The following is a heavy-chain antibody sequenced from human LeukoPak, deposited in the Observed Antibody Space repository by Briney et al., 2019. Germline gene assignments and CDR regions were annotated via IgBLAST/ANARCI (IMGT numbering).Heavy chain of an antibody. D-gene: IGHD1-14*01. CDR2: INPNSGST. CDR3: ARDQAAITTPLAWSFAL. CDR1: GYTFTGYY. Sequence: ASVKVSCKASGYTFTGYYMHWVRQAPGQGLEWMGWINPNSGSTNYAQKFQGRVTMTRDTSISTAYMELSRLRSDDTAVYYCARDQAAITTPLAWSFALWGRGTLVTVSS. V-gene: IGHV1-2*02. J-gene: IGHJ2*01.